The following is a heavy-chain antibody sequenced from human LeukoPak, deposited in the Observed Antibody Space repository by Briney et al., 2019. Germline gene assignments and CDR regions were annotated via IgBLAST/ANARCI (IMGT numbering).Heavy chain of an antibody. CDR3: ARHSGSGWQALGY. CDR1: GYTFSNYG. CDR2: TSYNGNT. D-gene: IGHD6-19*01. V-gene: IGHV1-18*04. Sequence: AASVTVSFKASGYTFSNYGISWVRQAPGLGLEWMGWTSYNGNTNYAQKFQDRVTMTTDTSTATAYMELRSLESDDTAVYYCARHSGSGWQALGYWGQGTLVTVSS. J-gene: IGHJ4*02.